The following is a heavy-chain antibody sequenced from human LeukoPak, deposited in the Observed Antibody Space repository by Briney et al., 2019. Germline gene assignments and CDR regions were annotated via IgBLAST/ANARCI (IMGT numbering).Heavy chain of an antibody. Sequence: GGSLRLSCAASGFTFSSFDMHWVRQPTGQGLEWVSVIYSGGSTYYADSVKGRFTISRDNSKNTLYLQMNSLRAEDTAVYYCAREESIAALPVWGQGTLVTVSS. J-gene: IGHJ4*02. CDR2: IYSGGST. CDR3: AREESIAALPV. D-gene: IGHD6-6*01. V-gene: IGHV3-53*01. CDR1: GFTFSSFD.